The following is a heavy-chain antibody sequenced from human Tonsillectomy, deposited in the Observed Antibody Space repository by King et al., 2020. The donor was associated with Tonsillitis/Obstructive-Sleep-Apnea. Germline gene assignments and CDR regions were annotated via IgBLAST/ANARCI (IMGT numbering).Heavy chain of an antibody. J-gene: IGHJ4*02. CDR3: ARKGYSSGWYYFDY. CDR1: GFTFSGSG. Sequence: VQLVESGGGVVQPGRSLSLSCVASGFTFSGSGMHWVRQAPGKGLEWGAGIWYAGSNKYYAGSVKGRFTISRDNSKNTLYLQINSLRAEDTAVYYFARKGYSSGWYYFDYCGQGTLVTVSS. V-gene: IGHV3-33*01. D-gene: IGHD6-19*01. CDR2: IWYAGSNK.